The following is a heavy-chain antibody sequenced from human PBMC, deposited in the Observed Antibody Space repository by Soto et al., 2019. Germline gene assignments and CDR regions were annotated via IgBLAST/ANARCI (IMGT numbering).Heavy chain of an antibody. CDR1: GYSFTSYW. CDR2: IYPGDSET. CDR3: ARHYMANYYDSSGYSDY. V-gene: IGHV5-51*01. Sequence: GESLKLSCQGSGYSFTSYWIGWVRQMPGKGLEWMGIIYPGDSETRYSPSFQGQVTISADRSSTAYLQWDSLKASDTAMYYCARHYMANYYDSSGYSDYWGQGTLVTVSS. J-gene: IGHJ4*02. D-gene: IGHD3-22*01.